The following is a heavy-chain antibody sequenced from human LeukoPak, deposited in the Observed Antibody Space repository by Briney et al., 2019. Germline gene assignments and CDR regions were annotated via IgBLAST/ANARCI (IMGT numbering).Heavy chain of an antibody. CDR2: ISAYNGNT. CDR3: ARAELYYYDSSGYPDY. D-gene: IGHD3-22*01. J-gene: IGHJ4*02. Sequence: GASVKVSCKASGYTFTSYGISWVRQAPGQGLEWMGWISAYNGNTNYAQKLQGRVTMTIDTSTSTAYMELRSLRSDDTAVYYCARAELYYYDSSGYPDYWGQGTLVTVSS. CDR1: GYTFTSYG. V-gene: IGHV1-18*01.